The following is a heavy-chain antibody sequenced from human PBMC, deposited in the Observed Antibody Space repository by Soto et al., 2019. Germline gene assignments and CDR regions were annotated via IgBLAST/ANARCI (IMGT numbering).Heavy chain of an antibody. D-gene: IGHD4-17*01. V-gene: IGHV2-26*01. CDR1: GFSLSNARMA. Sequence: QVTLKESGPVLVKPTETLTLTCTVSGFSLSNARMAVSWIRQPPGKALEWLAHMFSNDEASYNTSLNSRLTIXXDXSRXQVVLTMTNMDPVDTATYYCARMMGTVINYYGMDVWGQGTTVTVSS. J-gene: IGHJ6*02. CDR3: ARMMGTVINYYGMDV. CDR2: MFSNDEA.